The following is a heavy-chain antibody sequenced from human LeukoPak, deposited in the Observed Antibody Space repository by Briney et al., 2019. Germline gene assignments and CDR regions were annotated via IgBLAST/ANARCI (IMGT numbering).Heavy chain of an antibody. D-gene: IGHD1-26*01. J-gene: IGHJ4*02. CDR1: GGSISSYY. CDR3: ARMSSGSILDY. CDR2: IYYSGST. Sequence: SETLSLTCTVSGGSISSYYWSWIRQPPGKGLEWIGYIYYSGSTNYNPSLKSRVTISVDTSKNQFSLKLSSMTAADTAVYYCARMSSGSILDYWGQGTLVTVSS. V-gene: IGHV4-59*08.